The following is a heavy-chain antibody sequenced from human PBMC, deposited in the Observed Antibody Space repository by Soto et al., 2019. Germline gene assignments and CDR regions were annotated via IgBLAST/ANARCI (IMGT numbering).Heavy chain of an antibody. CDR3: AHSGGGYSYGHGWFAP. D-gene: IGHD5-18*01. CDR1: GFSLSTSGVG. J-gene: IGHJ5*02. Sequence: QITLKESGPTLVTPTQTLTLTCTFSGFSLSTSGVGVGWIRQPPGKALEWLALIYWDDDKRYSPCLNCRFTMTKDTSKNQVVLTLTNMDPVDTATYYCAHSGGGYSYGHGWFAPWCQGTLVTVSS. CDR2: IYWDDDK. V-gene: IGHV2-5*02.